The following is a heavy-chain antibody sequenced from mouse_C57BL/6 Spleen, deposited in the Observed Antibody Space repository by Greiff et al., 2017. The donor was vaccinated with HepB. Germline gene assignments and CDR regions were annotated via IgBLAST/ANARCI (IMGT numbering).Heavy chain of an antibody. D-gene: IGHD4-1*01. Sequence: VQRVESGPELVKPGASVKISCKASGYAFSSSWMNWVKQRPGKGLEWIGRIYPGDGDTNYNGKFKGKATLTADKSSSTAYMQLSSLTSEDSAVYFCARIGAGYWYFDVWGTGTTVTVSS. J-gene: IGHJ1*03. CDR1: GYAFSSSW. V-gene: IGHV1-82*01. CDR3: ARIGAGYWYFDV. CDR2: IYPGDGDT.